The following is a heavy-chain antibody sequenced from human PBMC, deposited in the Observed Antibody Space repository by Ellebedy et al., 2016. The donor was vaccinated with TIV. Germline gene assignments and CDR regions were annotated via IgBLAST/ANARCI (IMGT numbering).Heavy chain of an antibody. CDR2: ISSSSSYT. J-gene: IGHJ4*02. D-gene: IGHD5-24*01. CDR1: GFTFSSYA. Sequence: GESLKISCAASGFTFSSYAMSWVRQAPGKGLEWVSYISSSSSYTNYADSVKGRFTISRDNAKNSLYLQMNSLRAEDTAVYYCARATSGFDYWGQGALATVSS. CDR3: ARATSGFDY. V-gene: IGHV3-21*05.